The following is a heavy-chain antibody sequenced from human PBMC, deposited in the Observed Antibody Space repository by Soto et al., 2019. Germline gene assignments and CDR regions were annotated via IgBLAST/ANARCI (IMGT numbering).Heavy chain of an antibody. D-gene: IGHD2-2*01. CDR1: GFTFSSYA. V-gene: IGHV3-23*01. CDR2: ISGSGDGT. J-gene: IGHJ4*02. Sequence: PGGSLRLSCAASGFTFSSYAMSWVRQAPGKGLEWVSTISGSGDGTFYADSVKGRFTISRDSSKNTLYLQTNSLRAEDTAVYYWAKEWGDCSSTDNCFLLAHYWGQGTLVTVSS. CDR3: AKEWGDCSSTDNCFLLAHY.